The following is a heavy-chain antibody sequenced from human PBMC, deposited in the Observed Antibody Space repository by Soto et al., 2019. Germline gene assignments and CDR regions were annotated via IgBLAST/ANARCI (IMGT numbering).Heavy chain of an antibody. D-gene: IGHD6-19*01. V-gene: IGHV4-38-2*02. Sequence: PSETLSLTCTVSGSSISSGSYWAWIRQPPGKGPEWIASIYHGGTTFYNPSLTSRITISVHTSNNKFYLKLTSVTAADTAVYYCARVHVMVVAGSTFDYWGHGTLVTVSS. CDR3: ARVHVMVVAGSTFDY. CDR1: GSSISSGSY. J-gene: IGHJ4*01. CDR2: IYHGGTT.